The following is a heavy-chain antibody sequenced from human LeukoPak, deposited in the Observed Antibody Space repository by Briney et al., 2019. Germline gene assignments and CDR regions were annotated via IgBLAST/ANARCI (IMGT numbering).Heavy chain of an antibody. CDR2: INHSGST. D-gene: IGHD2-2*01. J-gene: IGHJ4*02. Sequence: SSETLSLTCAVYGGSFSGYYWSWIRQPPGKGLEWIGEINHSGSTNYNPSLKSRVTISVDTSKNQFSLKLSSVTAADTAVYYCARGARGLVVVPAAMPHFDYWGQGTLVTVSS. V-gene: IGHV4-34*01. CDR1: GGSFSGYY. CDR3: ARGARGLVVVPAAMPHFDY.